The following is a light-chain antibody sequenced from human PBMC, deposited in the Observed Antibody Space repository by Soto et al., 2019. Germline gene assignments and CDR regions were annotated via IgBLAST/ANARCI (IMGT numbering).Light chain of an antibody. Sequence: EIVLTQSPGTLSLSPGERATLSCRASQSVRSTYLAWYQQKPGQSPRLLIYGASNRAAGFPDRFTGSGSGTDFTLTISRLEPDDFAVYYCHQSGSSPPTFSPGTKVEIK. CDR3: HQSGSSPPT. J-gene: IGKJ1*01. CDR1: QSVRSTY. V-gene: IGKV3-20*01. CDR2: GAS.